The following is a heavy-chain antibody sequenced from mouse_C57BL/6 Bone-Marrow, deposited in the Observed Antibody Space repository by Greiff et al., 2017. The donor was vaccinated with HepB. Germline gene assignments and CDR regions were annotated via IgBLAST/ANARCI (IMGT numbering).Heavy chain of an antibody. Sequence: VKLMESGAELVKPGASVKLSCKASGYTFTSYWMHWVKQRPGRGLEWIGRIDPNSGGTKYNEKFKSKATLTVDKPSSTAYMQLSSLTSEDSAVYYCARGNGSSSFYAMDDWGQGTSVTVSS. CDR2: IDPNSGGT. D-gene: IGHD1-1*01. CDR1: GYTFTSYW. J-gene: IGHJ4*01. CDR3: ARGNGSSSFYAMDD. V-gene: IGHV1-72*01.